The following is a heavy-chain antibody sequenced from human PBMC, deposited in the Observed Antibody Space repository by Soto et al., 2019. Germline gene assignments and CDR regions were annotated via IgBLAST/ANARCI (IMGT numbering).Heavy chain of an antibody. CDR3: AKGGPRRLIGIVGTTYYFDF. J-gene: IGHJ4*02. V-gene: IGHV3-48*02. D-gene: IGHD1-26*01. Sequence: EVQLVESGGGLVQPGGSLRLSCAASGFTFSSYSMNWVRQAPGKGLEWVSYISSSSSTIYYADSVKGRFTISRDNAKNSLYLQMNSLRDEDTAVYYCAKGGPRRLIGIVGTTYYFDFWGQGTLVTVSS. CDR2: ISSSSSTI. CDR1: GFTFSSYS.